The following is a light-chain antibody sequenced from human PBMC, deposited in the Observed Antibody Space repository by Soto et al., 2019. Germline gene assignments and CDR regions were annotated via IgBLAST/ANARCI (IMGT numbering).Light chain of an antibody. V-gene: IGKV4-1*01. J-gene: IGKJ5*01. CDR2: WAS. CDR1: QSVLSSSNNKNY. Sequence: DFVMTQSPDSLAVSLGERATINCKSSQSVLSSSNNKNYLAWFQQKPRQPPKLLIYWASTRKSGVPDRFIGSGSWTDFTLTITNLQAEDVAVYYCQQYHSDPITFGQGTRLENK. CDR3: QQYHSDPIT.